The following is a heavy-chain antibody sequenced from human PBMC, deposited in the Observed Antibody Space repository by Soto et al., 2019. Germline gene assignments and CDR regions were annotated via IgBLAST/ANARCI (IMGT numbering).Heavy chain of an antibody. Sequence: PGGSLRLSCAASGFTFSSYAMHWVCQAPGKGLEWVAVISYDGSNKYYADSVKGRFTISRDNSKNTLYLQMNSLRAEDTAVYYCARDGLLGYFDYWGQGTLVTVSS. CDR1: GFTFSSYA. J-gene: IGHJ4*02. CDR3: ARDGLLGYFDY. CDR2: ISYDGSNK. V-gene: IGHV3-30-3*01. D-gene: IGHD2-15*01.